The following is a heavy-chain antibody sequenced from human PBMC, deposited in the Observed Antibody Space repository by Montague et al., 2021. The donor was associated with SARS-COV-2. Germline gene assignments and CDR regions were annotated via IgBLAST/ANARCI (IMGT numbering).Heavy chain of an antibody. V-gene: IGHV4-59*01. J-gene: IGHJ6*03. CDR3: AGTYYDFWSGFIHYYYMDV. CDR2: IYYSGST. Sequence: SETLSLTCTVSGGSISSYYWSWIRQPPGKGLKWIGYIYYSGSTNYNPSLKSRVTISVDTSKNQFSLKLSSVTAADTAVYYCAGTYYDFWSGFIHYYYMDVWGKGTTVTVSS. D-gene: IGHD3-3*01. CDR1: GGSISSYY.